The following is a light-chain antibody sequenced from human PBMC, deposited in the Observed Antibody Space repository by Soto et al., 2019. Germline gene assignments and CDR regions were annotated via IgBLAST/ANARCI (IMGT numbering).Light chain of an antibody. J-gene: IGLJ2*01. V-gene: IGLV2-8*01. Sequence: QSVLSQPPSASGSPEQSVTISCTGSSSDVGGYNFVSWYQHLPGKAPKLMIYEVIQRPSGVPDRFSGSKSGNTASLTVSGLQAEDEADYYCSSYAGSDNFVLFGGGTKVTVL. CDR1: SSDVGGYNF. CDR2: EVI. CDR3: SSYAGSDNFVL.